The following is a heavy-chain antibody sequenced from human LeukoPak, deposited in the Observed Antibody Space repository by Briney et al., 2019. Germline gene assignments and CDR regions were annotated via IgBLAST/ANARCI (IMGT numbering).Heavy chain of an antibody. Sequence: ASVKVSCKASGYTFTSYDINWVRQATGQGLEWMGWINPNSGGTNYAQKFQGRVTMTRDTSISTAYMELSRLRSDDTAVYYCARPPPYCSSTSCYRVYFDYWGQGTLVTVSS. V-gene: IGHV1-2*02. CDR1: GYTFTSYD. J-gene: IGHJ4*02. CDR2: INPNSGGT. CDR3: ARPPPYCSSTSCYRVYFDY. D-gene: IGHD2-2*01.